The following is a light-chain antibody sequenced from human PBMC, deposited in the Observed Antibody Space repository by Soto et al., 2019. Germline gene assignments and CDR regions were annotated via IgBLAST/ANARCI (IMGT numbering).Light chain of an antibody. CDR1: QDISIY. Sequence: IQLTQSPSSLSASVGDSVTITCRASQDISIYLAWYQQKPGKAPNLLIYAASSLQSGVPSRFSGRGSGTDFTLTIYSLQAEDFATYYCQQANSFPLTFGGGTKVDI. CDR2: AAS. CDR3: QQANSFPLT. J-gene: IGKJ4*01. V-gene: IGKV1-12*01.